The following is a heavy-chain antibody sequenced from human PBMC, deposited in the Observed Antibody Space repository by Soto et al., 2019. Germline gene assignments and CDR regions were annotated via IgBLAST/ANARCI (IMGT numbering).Heavy chain of an antibody. CDR1: GGSISSSSYY. CDR2: IYYSGST. D-gene: IGHD6-6*01. V-gene: IGHV4-39*01. J-gene: IGHJ3*02. CDR3: ARRSSSSKSSAFDI. Sequence: QLQLQESGPGLVKPSETLSLTCTVSGGSISSSSYYWGWIRQPPGKGLEWIGSIYYSGSTYYNPSLKSRVTISVDTSKNQFSVKLSSVTAADTAVYYCARRSSSSKSSAFDIWGQGTMVTVSS.